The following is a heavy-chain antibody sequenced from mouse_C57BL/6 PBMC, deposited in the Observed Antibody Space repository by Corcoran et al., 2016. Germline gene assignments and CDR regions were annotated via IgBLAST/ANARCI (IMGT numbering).Heavy chain of an antibody. J-gene: IGHJ3*01. Sequence: DVQIQESGTGLVKPSQSLSLTCSVNGNSITSGYYWNWIRQFPGNKLEWMGYISYDGSNNYNPSLKTRISITRDTYKNQFFLKLNSVTTEDTATYYCARDTWFAYLGQGTLVTVSA. CDR2: ISYDGSN. CDR1: GNSITSGYY. CDR3: ARDTWFAY. V-gene: IGHV3-6*01.